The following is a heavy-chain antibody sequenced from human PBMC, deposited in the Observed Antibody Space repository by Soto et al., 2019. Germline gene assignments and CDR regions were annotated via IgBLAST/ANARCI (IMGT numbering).Heavy chain of an antibody. V-gene: IGHV3-23*01. CDR1: GFTFSNYG. D-gene: IGHD1-1*01. Sequence: EVQLLESGGGLVQPGGSLRLSCRTSGFTFSNYGMSWVRQAPGKGLEWVSRISGSGGSTYYADSVKGRFAISRDNSKNTLYLQINSLRVEDTAVYYCAKMEGPTAYSYPMDVWGQGTTVTVSS. J-gene: IGHJ6*02. CDR3: AKMEGPTAYSYPMDV. CDR2: ISGSGGST.